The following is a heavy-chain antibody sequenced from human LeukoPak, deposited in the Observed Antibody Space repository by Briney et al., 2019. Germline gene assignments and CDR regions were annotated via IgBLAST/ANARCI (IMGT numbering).Heavy chain of an antibody. CDR1: GFTFGDYA. Sequence: PGGSLSLSCTASGFTFGDYAINWVRPAPGKGLEWIGFIRRNAYGGTTEYAASVKGKFTISRDDSKTIAYLQRNRLTTEDTAVYYCIRLGAGCTSKSCAYFDYWGQGTLVTVSS. CDR3: IRLGAGCTSKSCAYFDY. CDR2: IRRNAYGGTT. V-gene: IGHV3-49*04. D-gene: IGHD2-2*01. J-gene: IGHJ4*02.